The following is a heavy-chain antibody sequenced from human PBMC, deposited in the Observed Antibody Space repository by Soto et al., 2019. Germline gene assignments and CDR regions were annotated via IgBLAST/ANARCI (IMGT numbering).Heavy chain of an antibody. Sequence: QVQLQESGPGLVKPSETLSLTCTVSGGSISNYYWNWIRQTPGKGLEWIGHIYYSGSTKYNPSLNSRATRSLDTSNKEFSLKLSSVTAADTAIYYCARDRSDSSSWYWLDPWGQGTLVTVSS. CDR2: IYYSGST. D-gene: IGHD6-13*01. CDR3: ARDRSDSSSWYWLDP. V-gene: IGHV4-59*01. CDR1: GGSISNYY. J-gene: IGHJ5*02.